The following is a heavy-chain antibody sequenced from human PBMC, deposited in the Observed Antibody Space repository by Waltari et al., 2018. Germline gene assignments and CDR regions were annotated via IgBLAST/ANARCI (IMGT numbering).Heavy chain of an antibody. J-gene: IGHJ3*02. CDR3: ARVGNSGYDLLAFDI. CDR1: YY. CDR2: IYYSGST. D-gene: IGHD5-12*01. Sequence: YYWGWIRQPPGKGLEWIGSIYYSGSTYYNPSLKSRVTISVDTSKNQFSLKLSSVTAADTAVYYCARVGNSGYDLLAFDIWGQGTMVTVSS. V-gene: IGHV4-39*07.